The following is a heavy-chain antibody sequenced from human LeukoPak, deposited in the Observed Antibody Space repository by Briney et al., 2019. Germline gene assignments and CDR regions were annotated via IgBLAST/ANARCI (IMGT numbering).Heavy chain of an antibody. Sequence: SETLSLTCAVSGGSISSDNYWSWIRQPAGKGLEWIGRIYTSGSTNYNPSLKSRVTISGDTSKNQFSLRLSSVTAADTAVYYCARASYSYDINGWVPFDYWGQGTLVTVSS. CDR2: IYTSGST. J-gene: IGHJ4*02. V-gene: IGHV4-61*02. CDR1: GGSISSDNY. CDR3: ARASYSYDINGWVPFDY. D-gene: IGHD3-22*01.